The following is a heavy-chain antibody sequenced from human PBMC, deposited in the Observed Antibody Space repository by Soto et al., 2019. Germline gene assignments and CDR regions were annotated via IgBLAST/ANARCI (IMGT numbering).Heavy chain of an antibody. Sequence: PSETLSLTCTVSGGSISSDGYSWSWIRQPPGKGLEWIGYMYHSGSTYYNPSLKSRVTISIDRSKNQFSLKLSSVTAADTAVYYCARDLWGYRRVDCSPLDVWGQGTTLTVS. V-gene: IGHV4-30-2*01. CDR1: GGSISSDGYS. CDR3: ARDLWGYRRVDCSPLDV. CDR2: MYHSGST. D-gene: IGHD2-21*02. J-gene: IGHJ6*02.